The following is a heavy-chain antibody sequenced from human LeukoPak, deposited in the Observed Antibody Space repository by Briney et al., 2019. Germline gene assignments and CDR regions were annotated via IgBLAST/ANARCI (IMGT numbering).Heavy chain of an antibody. Sequence: GGSLRLSCAASGFTFSANGMNWLRRAPGKRLEWLSYISSVSNTIYYADSVKGRFTISRDNAKNSLYLLMNTLRVEDTAIYYCVRVALYYYGSESYYFFEHWGQGTPVTASS. CDR3: VRVALYYYGSESYYFFEH. V-gene: IGHV3-48*04. J-gene: IGHJ4*02. CDR2: ISSVSNTI. D-gene: IGHD3-10*01. CDR1: GFTFSANG.